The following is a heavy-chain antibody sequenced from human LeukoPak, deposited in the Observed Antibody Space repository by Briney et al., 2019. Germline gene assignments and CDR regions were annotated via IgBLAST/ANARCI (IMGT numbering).Heavy chain of an antibody. CDR2: IKEDGSEQ. D-gene: IGHD1-14*01. CDR3: ARDSFETDIDY. Sequence: GSLRLSCAVSGFTFSTYWMSWVRQAPGKGLEWVANIKEDGSEQYYVISLKGRFTISRDNLKNSLYLQMKSLRVEDSAVYYCARDSFETDIDYWGQGTLVTVSS. J-gene: IGHJ4*02. V-gene: IGHV3-7*01. CDR1: GFTFSTYW.